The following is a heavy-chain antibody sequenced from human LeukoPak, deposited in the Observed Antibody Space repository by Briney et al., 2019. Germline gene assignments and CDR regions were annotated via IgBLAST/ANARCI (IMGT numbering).Heavy chain of an antibody. Sequence: GGSLRLSCAASGFTLSTHWMHWVRQAPGKGLVWVSRINGDGTTTSYADSVKGRFTISRVNAKSTLYLEMDSLRAEDTAIYYCARGCYTGPYYYFALWGQGTLVPVSS. CDR3: ARGCYTGPYYYFAL. J-gene: IGHJ4*02. D-gene: IGHD3-10*01. V-gene: IGHV3-74*01. CDR1: GFTLSTHW. CDR2: INGDGTTT.